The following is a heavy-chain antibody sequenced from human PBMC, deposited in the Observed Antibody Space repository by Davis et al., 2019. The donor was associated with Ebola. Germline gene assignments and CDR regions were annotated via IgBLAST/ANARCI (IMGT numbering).Heavy chain of an antibody. CDR1: GFTFSSYW. CDR2: IKQDGSKK. V-gene: IGHV3-7*03. Sequence: GESLKISCAASGFTFSSYWMSWVRQAPGKGLEWVANIKQDGSKKYYVDSVKGRFTISRDNAKNSLYLQMNSLRAEDTAVYYCARDTELRFLEWSNGMDVWGQGTTVTVSS. D-gene: IGHD3-3*01. J-gene: IGHJ6*02. CDR3: ARDTELRFLEWSNGMDV.